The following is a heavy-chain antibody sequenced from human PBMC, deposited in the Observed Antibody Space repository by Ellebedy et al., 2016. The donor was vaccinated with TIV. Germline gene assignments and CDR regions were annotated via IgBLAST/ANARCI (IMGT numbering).Heavy chain of an antibody. CDR3: AKDPFSGDETSSHKVGGIES. V-gene: IGHV3-9*01. Sequence: SLKISXAASGFSFHDFAMHWVRQPPGKGLEWVSFISRKSDRSAYEDSVKDRFIISRDNANNSLYLQMNSLRPEDTAFYYCAKDPFSGDETSSHKVGGIESWGQGTLVIVSS. CDR1: GFSFHDFA. D-gene: IGHD5-12*01. J-gene: IGHJ4*02. CDR2: ISRKSDRS.